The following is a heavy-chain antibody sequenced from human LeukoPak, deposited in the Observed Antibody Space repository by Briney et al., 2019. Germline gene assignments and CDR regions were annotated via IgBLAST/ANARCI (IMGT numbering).Heavy chain of an antibody. J-gene: IGHJ4*02. CDR3: ARGYQLPPFDY. V-gene: IGHV4-4*07. D-gene: IGHD2-2*01. CDR1: GGSISSYY. CDR2: IYTSGNT. Sequence: SETLSLTCTVSGGSISSYYWSWIRQPAGKGLEWIGRIYTSGNTNYNPSLKSRVTISVDTSKNQFSLKLSSVTAADTAVYYCARGYQLPPFDYWGQGTLVTVSS.